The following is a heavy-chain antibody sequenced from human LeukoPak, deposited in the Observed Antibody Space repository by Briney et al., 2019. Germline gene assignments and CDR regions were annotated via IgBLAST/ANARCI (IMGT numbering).Heavy chain of an antibody. Sequence: SSETLSLTCTVSGGSISSYYWSWIRQPPGKGLEWIGYIYYSGSTNYNPSLKSRVTISVDTSKNQFSLKLSSVTATDTAVYYCARDHTYYDLLTGYSFGAFDIWGQGTMVTVSS. D-gene: IGHD3-9*01. CDR2: IYYSGST. V-gene: IGHV4-59*01. CDR1: GGSISSYY. CDR3: ARDHTYYDLLTGYSFGAFDI. J-gene: IGHJ3*02.